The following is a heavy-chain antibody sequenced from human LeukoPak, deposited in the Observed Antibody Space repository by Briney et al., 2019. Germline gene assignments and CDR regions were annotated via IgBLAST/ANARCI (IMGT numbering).Heavy chain of an antibody. CDR2: IKQDGSEK. J-gene: IGHJ6*02. CDR3: ASQYYFGSGYSPPASYYFGLDV. D-gene: IGHD3-10*01. V-gene: IGHV3-7*01. CDR1: GFTFSNYW. Sequence: GGSLRLSCAVSGFTFSNYWMRWVRQAPGKVLEWVANIKQDGSEKYYVDSVKGRFTISRDNAKNSLYLQMNSLSAEDTAVYYCASQYYFGSGYSPPASYYFGLDVWGQGTTVTVSS.